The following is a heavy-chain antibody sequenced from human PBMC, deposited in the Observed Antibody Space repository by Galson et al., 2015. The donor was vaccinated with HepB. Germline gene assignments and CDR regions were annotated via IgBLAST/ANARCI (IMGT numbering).Heavy chain of an antibody. CDR3: ARSPVVVVPAAMSSDDFDY. D-gene: IGHD2-2*01. V-gene: IGHV1-3*01. CDR1: GYTFTSYT. Sequence: SVKVSCKASGYTFTSYTIHWVRQAPGQRLEWMGWINAGNGNTKYSQKFQGRVTITRDTSASTAYMELSSLRSEDTAVYYCARSPVVVVPAAMSSDDFDYWGQGTLVTVSS. CDR2: INAGNGNT. J-gene: IGHJ4*02.